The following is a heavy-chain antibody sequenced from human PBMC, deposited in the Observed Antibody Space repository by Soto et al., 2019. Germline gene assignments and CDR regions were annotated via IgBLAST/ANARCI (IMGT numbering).Heavy chain of an antibody. CDR2: TYYRSRWYN. J-gene: IGHJ6*03. CDR1: GDSVSSNSAA. Sequence: SQTLSLTCSISGDSVSSNSAAWNWIRQSPSRGLEWLGRTYYRSRWYNDYAVSVRSRITVNPDTSKNQFSLQLTSVTPEDTAVYYCAGTTSHYWYYMDVWGKGTTVTVSS. CDR3: AGTTSHYWYYMDV. V-gene: IGHV6-1*01. D-gene: IGHD1-7*01.